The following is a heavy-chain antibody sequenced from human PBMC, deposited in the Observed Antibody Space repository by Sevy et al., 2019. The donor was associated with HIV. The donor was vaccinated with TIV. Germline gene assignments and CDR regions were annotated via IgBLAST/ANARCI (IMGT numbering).Heavy chain of an antibody. J-gene: IGHJ4*02. CDR1: GGSISSSSYY. D-gene: IGHD3-22*01. CDR3: ACRYDSSGYPVGAFDY. Sequence: SETLSLTCTVSGGSISSSSYYWGWIRQPPGKGLEWIGSIYYSGSTYYNPSLKSRVTISVDTSKNQFSLKLSSVTAADTAVYYCACRYDSSGYPVGAFDYWGQGTLVTVSS. V-gene: IGHV4-39*01. CDR2: IYYSGST.